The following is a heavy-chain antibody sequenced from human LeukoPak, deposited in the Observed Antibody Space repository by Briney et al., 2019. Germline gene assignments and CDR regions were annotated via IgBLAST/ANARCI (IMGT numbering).Heavy chain of an antibody. CDR3: ATTHSSWPSSFDY. CDR1: GGSISSGSYY. CDR2: IYTSGST. V-gene: IGHV4-61*02. Sequence: SQTLSLTCTVSGGSISSGSYYWSWIRQPAGKGLEWIGRIYTSGSTNYNPSLKSRVTISVDMPKNQFSLKLSSVTAADTAVYYCATTHSSWPSSFDYWGQGTLVTVSS. J-gene: IGHJ4*02. D-gene: IGHD6-13*01.